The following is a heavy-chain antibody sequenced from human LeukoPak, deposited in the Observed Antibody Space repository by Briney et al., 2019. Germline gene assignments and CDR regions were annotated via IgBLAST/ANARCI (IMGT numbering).Heavy chain of an antibody. D-gene: IGHD3-22*01. CDR3: ARWHYDSSGYYDPFDY. Sequence: PGGSLRLSCAASGFTFSSHGMSWVRQAPGKGLEWVSTISGSGDNTYYADSVKGRFTISRDNSKNTLYLQMNSLRAEDTAVYYCARWHYDSSGYYDPFDYWGQGTLVTVSS. CDR1: GFTFSSHG. J-gene: IGHJ4*02. CDR2: ISGSGDNT. V-gene: IGHV3-23*01.